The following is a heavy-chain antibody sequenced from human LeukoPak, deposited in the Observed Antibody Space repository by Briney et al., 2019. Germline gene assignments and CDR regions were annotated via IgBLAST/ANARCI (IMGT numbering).Heavy chain of an antibody. V-gene: IGHV3-74*01. CDR1: GFTFSRYW. CDR3: VLDLFSSFAFDI. CDR2: INSDGSST. J-gene: IGHJ3*02. Sequence: GGSLRLSCAASGFTFSRYWMHWVRQAPGKGLLWVSRINSDGSSTYYADSVKRRFTTSRDNAKNALHLQMNSLTAEDTAVYYCVLDLFSSFAFDIWGQGTMVTVSS. D-gene: IGHD3/OR15-3a*01.